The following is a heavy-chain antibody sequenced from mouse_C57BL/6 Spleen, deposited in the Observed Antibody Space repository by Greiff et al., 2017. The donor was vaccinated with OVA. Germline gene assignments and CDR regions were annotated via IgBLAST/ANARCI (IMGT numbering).Heavy chain of an antibody. Sequence: EVQLVESGGDLVKPGGSLKLSCAASGFTFSSYGMSWVRQTPDKRLEWVATISSGGSYTYYPDSVTGRFTISRDNAKNTLYLQMSSLKSEDTAMYYCAREETAQATQFAYWGQGTLVTVSA. V-gene: IGHV5-6*01. CDR2: ISSGGSYT. D-gene: IGHD3-2*02. J-gene: IGHJ3*01. CDR3: AREETAQATQFAY. CDR1: GFTFSSYG.